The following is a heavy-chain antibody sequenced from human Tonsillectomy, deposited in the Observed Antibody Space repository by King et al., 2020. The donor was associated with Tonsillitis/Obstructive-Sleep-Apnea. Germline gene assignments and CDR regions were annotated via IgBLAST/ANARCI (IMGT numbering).Heavy chain of an antibody. Sequence: QLVQSGGGVVQPGRSLRLSCAASGFTFSSYAMHWVRQAPGKGLEWVAVISYDGSNNSVKGRFTISRDNSKNTLYLQMNSLRAEDTAVYYCARDLTDTVGGMDVWGQGTTVTVSS. J-gene: IGHJ6*02. CDR2: ISYDGSN. V-gene: IGHV3-30*04. CDR1: GFTFSSYA. D-gene: IGHD5-18*01. CDR3: ARDLTDTVGGMDV.